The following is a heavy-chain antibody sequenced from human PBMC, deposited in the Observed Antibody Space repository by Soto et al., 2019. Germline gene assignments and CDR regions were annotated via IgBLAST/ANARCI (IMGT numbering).Heavy chain of an antibody. CDR1: GGTFSSYA. J-gene: IGHJ5*02. V-gene: IGHV1-69*01. D-gene: IGHD6-13*01. CDR2: IIPIFGTA. CDR3: ARDLIAAAGTVWFDP. Sequence: QVQLVQSGAEVKKPGSSVKVSCKASGGTFSSYAISWVRQAPGQGLEWMGGIIPIFGTANYAQKFQGRVTITADESTSTANMELSSLRSEDTAVYYCARDLIAAAGTVWFDPWGQGTLVTVSS.